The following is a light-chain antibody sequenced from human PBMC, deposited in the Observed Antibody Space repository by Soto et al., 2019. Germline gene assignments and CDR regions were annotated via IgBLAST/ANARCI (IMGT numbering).Light chain of an antibody. V-gene: IGKV3-15*01. J-gene: IGKJ4*01. CDR1: QSVGSN. CDR2: GAS. Sequence: EIVMTQSPATLSVSPGERATLSCRASQSVGSNLAWYQRRPGQAPRLLIYGASTRATGIPARFSGSGSGTEFTLTISSLKSEDFAVYYCQQYNNWPPLTFGGGTKVEIK. CDR3: QQYNNWPPLT.